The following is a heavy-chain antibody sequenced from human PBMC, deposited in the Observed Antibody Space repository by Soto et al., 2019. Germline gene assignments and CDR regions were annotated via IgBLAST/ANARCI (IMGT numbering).Heavy chain of an antibody. V-gene: IGHV3-23*01. Sequence: GGSLRLSCAASGFTFSSYAMTWVRQAPGKGLEWVSAISSTGGSTYSADSVKGRFTISRDNSKNTLYLQMNSLGAEDTALYYCAKNGGGVARALDYWGQGTLVTVSS. CDR2: ISSTGGST. J-gene: IGHJ4*02. CDR3: AKNGGGVARALDY. D-gene: IGHD2-8*01. CDR1: GFTFSSYA.